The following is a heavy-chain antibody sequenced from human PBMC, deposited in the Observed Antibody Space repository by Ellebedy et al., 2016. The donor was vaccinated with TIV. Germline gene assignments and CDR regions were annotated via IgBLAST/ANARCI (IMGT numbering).Heavy chain of an antibody. V-gene: IGHV3-30*03. CDR3: ARGGSSGSSDY. CDR2: ISSDGSNK. D-gene: IGHD3-10*01. J-gene: IGHJ4*02. Sequence: GGSLRLXXVASGFTFRSHRIYWVRQAPGKGLEWVAVISSDGSNKYYADSVKGRFTISRDNSKNTLYLQMNSLRTDDMAVYYCARGGSSGSSDYWGQGTLVTVSS. CDR1: GFTFRSHR.